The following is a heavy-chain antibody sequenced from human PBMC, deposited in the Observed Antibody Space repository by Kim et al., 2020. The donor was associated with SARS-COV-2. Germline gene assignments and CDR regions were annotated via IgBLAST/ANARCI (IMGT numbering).Heavy chain of an antibody. CDR3: ARDRLVVVPAAKVRTYYYYGMDV. D-gene: IGHD2-2*01. CDR2: IYYSGST. CDR1: GGSISSYY. J-gene: IGHJ6*02. Sequence: SQTLSLTCTVSGGSISSYYWSWIRQPPGKGLEWIGYIYYSGSTNYNPSLKSRVTISVDTSKNQFSLKLSSVTAADTAVYYCARDRLVVVPAAKVRTYYYYGMDVWGQGTTVTVSS. V-gene: IGHV4-59*01.